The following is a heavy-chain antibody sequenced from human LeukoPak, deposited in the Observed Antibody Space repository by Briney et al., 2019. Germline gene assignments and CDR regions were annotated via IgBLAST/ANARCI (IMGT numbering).Heavy chain of an antibody. CDR3: ARDEQYCSGGSCYSPFDY. Sequence: GGSLRLSCAASGFTFSSYSMNWVRQAPGKGLEWVSYISSSSSTIYYADSVKGRFTISRDNAKNSLYLQMNSLRAEDTAVYYCARDEQYCSGGSCYSPFDYWGQGTLVTVSS. J-gene: IGHJ4*02. CDR1: GFTFSSYS. D-gene: IGHD2-15*01. V-gene: IGHV3-48*01. CDR2: ISSSSSTI.